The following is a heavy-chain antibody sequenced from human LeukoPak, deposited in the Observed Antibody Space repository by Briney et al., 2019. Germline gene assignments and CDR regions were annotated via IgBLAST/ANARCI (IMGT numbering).Heavy chain of an antibody. CDR2: IYYSGST. V-gene: IGHV4-59*01. Sequence: SETLSLTCTVSGGSISSYYWSWIRQPAGKGLEWIGYIYYSGSTHYNPSLKSRVTISVDTSKNQFSLKLRSVTAADTAVYYCARTRVPAAHAENWFDPWGQGTLVTVSS. CDR1: GGSISSYY. J-gene: IGHJ5*02. CDR3: ARTRVPAAHAENWFDP. D-gene: IGHD2-2*01.